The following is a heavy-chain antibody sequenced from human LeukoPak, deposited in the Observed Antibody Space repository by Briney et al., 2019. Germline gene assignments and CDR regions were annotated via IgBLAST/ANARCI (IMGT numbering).Heavy chain of an antibody. CDR1: GYTFTDFY. CDR2: INTNSGGP. V-gene: IGHV1-2*02. Sequence: ASVKVSCKTSGYTFTDFYVHWLRQAPGQGLEWMGWINTNSGGPNYPQKFQGRVTMTRDTSSSTAYMELSRLRFDDSGVYYCARGREVAGTVSYWGQGALVTVSS. J-gene: IGHJ4*02. D-gene: IGHD6-19*01. CDR3: ARGREVAGTVSY.